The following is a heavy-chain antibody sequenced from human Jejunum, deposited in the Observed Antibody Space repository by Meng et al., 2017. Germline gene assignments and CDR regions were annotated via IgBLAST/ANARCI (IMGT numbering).Heavy chain of an antibody. CDR3: AKDSHGYGDGGH. CDR2: INAGSGDT. V-gene: IGHV1-46*01. Sequence: QGRRVRSGAEVKKPRASVKVSCKASEYTFTTSYMHWVRQAPGQGLEWMGVINAGSGDTGYAQKFQGRLTMTRDTSTSTLYMELSSLRSEDTAVYYCAKDSHGYGDGGHWGQGTLVTVSS. CDR1: EYTFTTSY. D-gene: IGHD4-17*01. J-gene: IGHJ4*02.